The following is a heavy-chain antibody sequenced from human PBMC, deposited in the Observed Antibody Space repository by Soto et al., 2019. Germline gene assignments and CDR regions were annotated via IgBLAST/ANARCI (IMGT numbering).Heavy chain of an antibody. CDR1: GFPFSAFY. CDR2: ISSSGTSA. J-gene: IGHJ4*02. Sequence: QVQLEESGGGLVKPGGSLRLSCAASGFPFSAFYMSWIRQAPGKGLEYISYISSSGTSANYADSVKGRFTISRDNAKNSLYLQMNSLRADDTAVYYCARDRGAVTGQYFDYWGQGALVTVSS. V-gene: IGHV3-11*05. CDR3: ARDRGAVTGQYFDY. D-gene: IGHD6-19*01.